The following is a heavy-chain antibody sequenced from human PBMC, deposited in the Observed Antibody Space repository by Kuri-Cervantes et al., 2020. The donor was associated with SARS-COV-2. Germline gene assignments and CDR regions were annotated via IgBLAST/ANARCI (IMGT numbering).Heavy chain of an antibody. D-gene: IGHD1-26*01. CDR1: GYSISSGYY. CDR2: IYHSGST. V-gene: IGHV4-38-2*01. CDR3: ARVSWGEWELRGHDAFDI. J-gene: IGHJ3*02. Sequence: SETLSLTCAVSGYSISSGYYWGWIRRPPGKGLEWIGSIYHSGSTYYNPSLKSRVTISVDTSKNQFSLKLSSVTAADTAVYYCARVSWGEWELRGHDAFDIWGQGTMVTVSS.